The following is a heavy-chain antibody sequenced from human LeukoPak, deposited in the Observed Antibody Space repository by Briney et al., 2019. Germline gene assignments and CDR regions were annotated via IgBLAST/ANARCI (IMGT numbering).Heavy chain of an antibody. CDR2: ITSTSTYI. CDR1: GFTFSSYN. Sequence: GGSLRLSCAASGFTFSSYNMNWVRQAPGKGLEWVSSITSTSTYIYYADSVKGRFTISRDNAKNSLYLQMNGLRVEDTAVYYCARDPYSGGYGAYYYYYMDLWGKGTTVTISS. J-gene: IGHJ6*03. V-gene: IGHV3-21*01. D-gene: IGHD1-26*01. CDR3: ARDPYSGGYGAYYYYYMDL.